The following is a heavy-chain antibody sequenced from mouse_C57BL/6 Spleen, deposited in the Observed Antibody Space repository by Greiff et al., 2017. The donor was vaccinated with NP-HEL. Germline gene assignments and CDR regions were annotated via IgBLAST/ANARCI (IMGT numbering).Heavy chain of an antibody. D-gene: IGHD4-1*01. CDR2: IDPSDSST. Sequence: QVQLQQPGAELVMPGASVKLSCKASGYTLTSYWMHWVKQRPGQGLEWIAEIDPSDSSTNYHQKFKGKSTLTVDKSSSTAYMQLSSLTAEDSAVYYCARAGEYWYFEVWGTGTTVTVSS. V-gene: IGHV1-69*01. CDR3: ARAGEYWYFEV. J-gene: IGHJ1*03. CDR1: GYTLTSYW.